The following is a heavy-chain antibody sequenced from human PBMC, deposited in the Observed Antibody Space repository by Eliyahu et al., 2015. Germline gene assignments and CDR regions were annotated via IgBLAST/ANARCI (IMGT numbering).Heavy chain of an antibody. D-gene: IGHD2-21*02. V-gene: IGHV3-30*01. CDR2: ISSDGRNK. J-gene: IGHJ4*02. CDR1: VFTFSSNA. Sequence: QVQLVESGVGVVQPGRSLRLPCAASVFTFSSNAXHGVRQAPGKGLGCVAVISSDGRNKYYADSVKGRFTISRDNSENTLFLQMDSLRTEDTAVYYCARAMGYIVVATVDHWGQGTLVTVSS. CDR3: ARAMGYIVVATVDH.